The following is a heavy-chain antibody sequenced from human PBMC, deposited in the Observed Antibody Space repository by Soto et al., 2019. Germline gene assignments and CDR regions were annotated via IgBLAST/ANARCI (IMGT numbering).Heavy chain of an antibody. CDR3: AKNGQPPYYYYVDY. D-gene: IGHD1-26*01. CDR1: GYAFTRYG. Sequence: GASVKVCCKASGYAFTRYGISWVRQAPGQGLEWMGWISGYNGDTKYAQKFQGRVTMTIDTSTTTTYMELRSLTSDDTAVYYCAKNGQPPYYYYVDYWGQGTLVTVSS. CDR2: ISGYNGDT. J-gene: IGHJ4*02. V-gene: IGHV1-18*01.